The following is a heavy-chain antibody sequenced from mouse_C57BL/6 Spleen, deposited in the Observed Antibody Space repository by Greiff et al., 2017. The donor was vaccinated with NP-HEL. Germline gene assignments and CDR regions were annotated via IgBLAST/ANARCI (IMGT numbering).Heavy chain of an antibody. J-gene: IGHJ4*01. CDR3: ARSGTKAMDY. CDR2: INPNYGTT. CDR1: GYSFTDYN. V-gene: IGHV1-39*01. Sequence: EVKVVESGPELVKPGASVKISCKASGYSFTDYNMNWVKQSHGKSLEWIGVINPNYGTTSYNQKFKGKATLTVDQSSSTAYMQLNSLTSEDSAVSYCARSGTKAMDYWGQGTSVTVSS. D-gene: IGHD4-1*01.